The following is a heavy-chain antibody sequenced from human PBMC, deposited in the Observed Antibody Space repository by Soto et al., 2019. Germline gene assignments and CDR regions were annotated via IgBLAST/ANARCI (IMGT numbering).Heavy chain of an antibody. CDR1: GSSVSTSGMC. Sequence: SGPTLVNPTQTLPLTCTVSGSSVSTSGMCVSWIRQRPGKALEWLALIDWDNNKYYSTSLKTRLTISKDTSKNQVVLTMTNVDPVDIATYYCARSTGYYYYYGVDVWGQGTTVTVSS. CDR3: ARSTGYYYYYGVDV. D-gene: IGHD1-1*01. V-gene: IGHV2-70*13. CDR2: IDWDNNK. J-gene: IGHJ6*02.